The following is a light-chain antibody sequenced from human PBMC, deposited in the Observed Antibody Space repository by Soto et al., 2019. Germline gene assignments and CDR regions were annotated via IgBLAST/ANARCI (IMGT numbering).Light chain of an antibody. J-gene: IGLJ1*01. Sequence: QSVLTQPASVSGSPGQSITISCTGTSSDIGGYYYVSWYQHHPGKAPKLIIYDVSKRPSGAPDRFSGSKSGNTASLTISGLQAEYEADYYCCSYAGSYTFVFGIGTKVTVL. CDR3: CSYAGSYTFV. CDR1: SSDIGGYYY. CDR2: DVS. V-gene: IGLV2-11*01.